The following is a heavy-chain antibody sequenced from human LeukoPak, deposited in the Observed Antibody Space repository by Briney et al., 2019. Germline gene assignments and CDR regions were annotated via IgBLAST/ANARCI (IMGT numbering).Heavy chain of an antibody. CDR1: GGSIGNYY. Sequence: SETLSLTCTVSGGSIGNYYWSWIRQPPGKGLEWIGYIFFSGRGRTKYNPSFESRITISLDTSRNQFSLNVNSVTAADTAVYYCARRKGKMTGGFRRTYSYSGMDVWGQGTTVTVS. J-gene: IGHJ6*02. CDR2: IFFSGRGRT. V-gene: IGHV4-59*08. CDR3: ARRKGKMTGGFRRTYSYSGMDV. D-gene: IGHD3-16*01.